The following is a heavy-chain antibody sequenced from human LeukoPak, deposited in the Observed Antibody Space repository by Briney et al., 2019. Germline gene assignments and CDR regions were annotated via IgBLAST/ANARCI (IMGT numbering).Heavy chain of an antibody. V-gene: IGHV1-8*01. J-gene: IGHJ4*02. CDR3: VRGFRSDTSGRKFDC. Sequence: ASVKVSCKASGYTFTTYDINWVRQATGQGLEWMGWMNPHSGNTGFAQNFQGRVAMTRNTSIDTAYMELSSMRVEDTAVYYCVRGFRSDTSGRKFDCWGQGTLVTVSS. CDR2: MNPHSGNT. D-gene: IGHD2-2*01. CDR1: GYTFTTYD.